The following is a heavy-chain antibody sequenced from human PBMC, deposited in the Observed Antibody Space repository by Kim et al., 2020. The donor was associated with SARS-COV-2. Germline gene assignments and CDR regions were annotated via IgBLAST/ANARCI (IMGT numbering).Heavy chain of an antibody. D-gene: IGHD3-10*02. CDR2: ISYDGSNK. CDR3: ARDVRGSSIYLGGMDV. Sequence: GGSLRLSCAASGFTFSSYAMHWVRQAPGKGLEWVAVISYDGSNKYYADSVKGRFTISRDNSKNTLYLQMNSLRAEDTAVYYCARDVRGSSIYLGGMDVWGQGTTVTVSS. J-gene: IGHJ6*02. V-gene: IGHV3-30*04. CDR1: GFTFSSYA.